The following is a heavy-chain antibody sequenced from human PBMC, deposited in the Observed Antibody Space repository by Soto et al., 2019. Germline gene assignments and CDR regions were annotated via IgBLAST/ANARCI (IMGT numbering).Heavy chain of an antibody. D-gene: IGHD1-26*01. J-gene: IGHJ4*02. CDR3: ARDDGQWELLFSFDY. Sequence: QVQLVESGGGVVQPGRSLRLSCAASGFTFSSYGMHWVRQAPGKGLEWVAVIWYDGSNKYYADSVKGRFTISRDNSKNTVFLQMNSLRAEDTAVYYCARDDGQWELLFSFDYWGQGTLVTVSS. V-gene: IGHV3-33*01. CDR2: IWYDGSNK. CDR1: GFTFSSYG.